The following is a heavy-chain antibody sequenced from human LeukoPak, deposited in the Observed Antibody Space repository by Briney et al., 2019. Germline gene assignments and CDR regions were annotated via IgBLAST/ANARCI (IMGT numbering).Heavy chain of an antibody. CDR2: ISAYNGNT. Sequence: GASVKVSCTASGYTFTSYGISWVRQAPGQGLEWMGWISAYNGNTNYAQKLQGRVTMTTDTSTSTAYMELRSLRSDDTAVYYCARNGGSYYGPWYFDLWGRGTLVTVSS. J-gene: IGHJ2*01. CDR1: GYTFTSYG. V-gene: IGHV1-18*01. D-gene: IGHD1-26*01. CDR3: ARNGGSYYGPWYFDL.